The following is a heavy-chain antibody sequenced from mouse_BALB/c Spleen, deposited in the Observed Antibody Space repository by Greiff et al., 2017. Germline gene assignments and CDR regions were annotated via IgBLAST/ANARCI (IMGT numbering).Heavy chain of an antibody. V-gene: IGHV1-7*01. CDR2: INPSTGYT. CDR1: GYTFTSYW. J-gene: IGHJ1*01. CDR3: ARSDDYDEDFDV. Sequence: QVQLKESGAELAKPGASVKMSCKASGYTFTSYWMHWVKQRPGQGLEWIGYINPSTGYTEYNQKFKDKATLTADKSSSTAYMQLSSLTSEDSAVYYCARSDDYDEDFDVWGAGTTVTVSS. D-gene: IGHD2-4*01.